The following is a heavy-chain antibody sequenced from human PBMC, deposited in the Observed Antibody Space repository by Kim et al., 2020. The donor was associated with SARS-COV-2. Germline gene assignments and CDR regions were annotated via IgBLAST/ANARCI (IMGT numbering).Heavy chain of an antibody. D-gene: IGHD3-10*01. CDR1: GFTFNAYA. CDR2: ISGGGGTT. Sequence: GGSLRLSCVASGFTFNAYAMHWVRQAPGKGLEWVSTISGGGGTTDYADSVKGRFTISRDNSKNTLYLQMNSLRVDDTALYYCAKASGDVVYIPNYEYWRQGPLVPVSS. J-gene: IGHJ4*02. V-gene: IGHV3-23*01. CDR3: AKASGDVVYIPNYEY.